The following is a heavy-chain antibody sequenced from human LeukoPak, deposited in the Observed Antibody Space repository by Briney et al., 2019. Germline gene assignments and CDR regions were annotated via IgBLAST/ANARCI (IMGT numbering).Heavy chain of an antibody. CDR2: INHSGST. V-gene: IGHV4-34*01. D-gene: IGHD3-22*01. CDR3: ARGRNNSWYSSGYYVY. Sequence: ASETLSLTCAVYGGSFSGYYWSWIRQPPGKGLEWIGEINHSGSTNYNPSLKSRVTISVDTSKNQFSLKLSSVTAADTAVYYCARGRNNSWYSSGYYVYWGQGTLVTVSS. J-gene: IGHJ4*02. CDR1: GGSFSGYY.